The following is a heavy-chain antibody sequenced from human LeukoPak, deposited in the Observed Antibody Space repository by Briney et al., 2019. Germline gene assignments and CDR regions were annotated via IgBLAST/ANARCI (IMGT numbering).Heavy chain of an antibody. V-gene: IGHV3-30*14. D-gene: IGHD2-21*02. Sequence: GGSLRLSCAASGFTFRNYVIHWVRQAPGKGLEWVAVTSSDLNVKLYADSVKGRFTISRDNSKNTLYLQMNSLRAEDTAVYYCARGYCGGDCPISYGMDVWGQGTTVTVSS. CDR1: GFTFRNYV. J-gene: IGHJ6*02. CDR2: TSSDLNVK. CDR3: ARGYCGGDCPISYGMDV.